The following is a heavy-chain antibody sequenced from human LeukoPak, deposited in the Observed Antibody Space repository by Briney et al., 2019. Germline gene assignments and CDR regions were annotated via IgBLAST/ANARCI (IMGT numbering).Heavy chain of an antibody. CDR2: IWSDESNK. CDR1: GFTLSNYG. V-gene: IGHV3-33*08. CDR3: ARGVVGATTGWYFDL. Sequence: PGGSLRLSCAASGFTLSNYGMHWVRQAPGKGLEWVAVIWSDESNKYYADSVKGRFTIPRDNFKNTLYLHMNRLRAEDTTVYYCARGVVGATTGWYFDLWGRGALVTVSS. D-gene: IGHD1-26*01. J-gene: IGHJ2*01.